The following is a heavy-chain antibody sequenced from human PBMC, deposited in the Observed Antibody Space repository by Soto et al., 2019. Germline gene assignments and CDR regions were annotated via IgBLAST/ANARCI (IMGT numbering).Heavy chain of an antibody. V-gene: IGHV4-61*05. Sequence: SETLSLTCTVSGGSISSSSYYWGWIRQPPGKGLECIGCIYYSGSTNYNPSLKSRVTISVDTSKNQFSLKLSSVTAADTAVYYCARGGTPIDYWGQGTLVTVSS. CDR1: GGSISSSSYY. D-gene: IGHD3-16*01. CDR2: IYYSGST. CDR3: ARGGTPIDY. J-gene: IGHJ4*02.